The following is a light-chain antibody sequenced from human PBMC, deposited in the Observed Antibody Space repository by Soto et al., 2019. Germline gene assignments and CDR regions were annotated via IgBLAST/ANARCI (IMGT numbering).Light chain of an antibody. Sequence: EIVLTQSPGTLSLSPGERATLSCRASQSVSSSHLAWYQQKPGQAPRLLIYGASSRATGIPDRFSGSGSGTDFTLAISRLEPEDFAVYYCQKYGSSPLTFGGGTKVDI. CDR3: QKYGSSPLT. V-gene: IGKV3-20*01. J-gene: IGKJ4*01. CDR1: QSVSSSH. CDR2: GAS.